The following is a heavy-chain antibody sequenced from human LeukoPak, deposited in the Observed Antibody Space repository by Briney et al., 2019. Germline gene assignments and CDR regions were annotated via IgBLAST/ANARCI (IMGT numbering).Heavy chain of an antibody. Sequence: GGSLRLSCAASGFTFSSYSMNWVRQAPGKGLEWVSAISGSGGSTYYADSVKGRFTISRDNSKNTLYLQMNSLRAEDTAVYYCAKFGLRFLEWLSLGDDAFDIWGQGTMVTVSS. D-gene: IGHD3-3*01. CDR2: ISGSGGST. V-gene: IGHV3-23*01. CDR1: GFTFSSYS. J-gene: IGHJ3*02. CDR3: AKFGLRFLEWLSLGDDAFDI.